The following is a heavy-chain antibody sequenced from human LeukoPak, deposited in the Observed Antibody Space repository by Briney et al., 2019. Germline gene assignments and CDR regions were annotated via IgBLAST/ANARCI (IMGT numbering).Heavy chain of an antibody. CDR1: GGSISSYY. V-gene: IGHV4-59*01. J-gene: IGHJ6*02. CDR2: ISHSGST. Sequence: TSETLSLTCTVSGGSISSYYWSWIRQPPGKGLEWIGHISHSGSTNYNPSLKSRVTVSLDTSKDQFSLKLSSVTAADTAVYFCARETSGRRTSPMDAWGQGTTVTVSS. CDR3: ARETSGRRTSPMDA. D-gene: IGHD3-10*01.